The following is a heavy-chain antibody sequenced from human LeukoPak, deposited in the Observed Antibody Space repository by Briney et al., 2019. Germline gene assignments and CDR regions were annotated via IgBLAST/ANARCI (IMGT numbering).Heavy chain of an antibody. J-gene: IGHJ5*02. V-gene: IGHV1-3*01. CDR1: GYTFTSYA. CDR2: INAGNGNT. D-gene: IGHD3-3*01. Sequence: ASVKASCKASGYTFTSYAMHWVRQAPGQRLEWMGWINAGNGNTKYSQKFQGRVTITRDTSASTAYMELSSLRSEDTAVYYCARVGTIFGVTSRYWFDPWGQGTLVTVSS. CDR3: ARVGTIFGVTSRYWFDP.